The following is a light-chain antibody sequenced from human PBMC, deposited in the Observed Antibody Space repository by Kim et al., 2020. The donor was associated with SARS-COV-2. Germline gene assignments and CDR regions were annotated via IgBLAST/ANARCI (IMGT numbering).Light chain of an antibody. CDR2: DNN. J-gene: IGLJ2*01. CDR3: GTWDSSLSAGV. Sequence: GHKVTISCSGSSSNIGNNYLSWYQQLPGTAPKLLIYDNNKRPSGIPDRFSGSKSGTSATLGITGLQTGDEADYYCGTWDSSLSAGVFGGGTQLTVL. V-gene: IGLV1-51*01. CDR1: SSNIGNNY.